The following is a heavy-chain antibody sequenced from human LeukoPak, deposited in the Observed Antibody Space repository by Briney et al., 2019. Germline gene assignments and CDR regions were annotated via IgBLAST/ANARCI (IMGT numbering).Heavy chain of an antibody. D-gene: IGHD2-15*01. CDR1: GYTLTELS. CDR3: ATVSPWGWWGAFYI. J-gene: IGHJ3*02. Sequence: ASVKVSCKVSGYTLTELSMHWVRQAPGKGLEWMGGFDPEDGETIYAQKFQGRVTMTEDTSTDTAYMELSSLRSEDTAVYYCATVSPWGWWGAFYIWGQGKMVTVSS. CDR2: FDPEDGET. V-gene: IGHV1-24*01.